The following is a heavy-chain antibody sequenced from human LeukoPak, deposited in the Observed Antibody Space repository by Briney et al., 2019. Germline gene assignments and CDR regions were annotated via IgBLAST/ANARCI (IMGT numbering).Heavy chain of an antibody. D-gene: IGHD6-6*01. CDR2: IYGGGGT. CDR1: GFTVSSNY. CDR3: ARGKSSSSFAFDI. V-gene: IGHV3-53*01. Sequence: GGSLRLSCAASGFTVSSNYMNWVRQAPGKGLEWASVIYGGGGTFYADSVKDRFSISRDNSKNTLFLHMNSLRADDTAVYYCARGKSSSSFAFDIWGQGTMVTVSS. J-gene: IGHJ3*02.